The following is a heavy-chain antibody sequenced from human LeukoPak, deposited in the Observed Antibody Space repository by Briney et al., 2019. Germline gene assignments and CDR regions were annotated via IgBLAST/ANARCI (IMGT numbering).Heavy chain of an antibody. Sequence: PSETLSLTCTVSGGSISSTSFYWGWIRQPPGKGLEWIGSIYYSGSTYYNPSLKSRVTISVDTSKNQFSLKLSSVTAADTAVYYCASIVGRGSIVVVPASDYDFWSDPGGFDYWGQGTLVTVSS. V-gene: IGHV4-39*07. CDR3: ASIVGRGSIVVVPASDYDFWSDPGGFDY. D-gene: IGHD2-2*01. J-gene: IGHJ4*02. CDR2: IYYSGST. CDR1: GGSISSTSFY.